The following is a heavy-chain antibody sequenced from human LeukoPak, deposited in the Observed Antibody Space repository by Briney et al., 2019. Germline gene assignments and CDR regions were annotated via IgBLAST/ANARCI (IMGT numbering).Heavy chain of an antibody. J-gene: IGHJ6*02. CDR1: GYTFTSYY. CDR2: INPSGGST. Sequence: ASVKVSCKASGYTFTSYYMHWVRQAPGQGLEWMGIINPSGGSTSYAQKFQGRVTMTRDTSTSTVYMELSSLRSEDTAVYCCASTPGYSGYDFDGWLDVWGQGTTVTVSS. CDR3: ASTPGYSGYDFDGWLDV. V-gene: IGHV1-46*01. D-gene: IGHD5-12*01.